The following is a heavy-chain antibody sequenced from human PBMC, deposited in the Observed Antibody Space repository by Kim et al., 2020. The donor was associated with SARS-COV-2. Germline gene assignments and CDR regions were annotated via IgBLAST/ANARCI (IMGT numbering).Heavy chain of an antibody. CDR1: GGTFSSYA. CDR3: ARETDSSGYYHDAFDI. V-gene: IGHV1-69*13. D-gene: IGHD3-22*01. J-gene: IGHJ3*02. CDR2: IIPIFGTA. Sequence: SVKVSCKVSGGTFSSYAISWVRQAPGQGLEWMGGIIPIFGTANYAQKFQGRVTITADESTSTAYMELSSLRSEDTAVYYCARETDSSGYYHDAFDIWGQGTMVTVSS.